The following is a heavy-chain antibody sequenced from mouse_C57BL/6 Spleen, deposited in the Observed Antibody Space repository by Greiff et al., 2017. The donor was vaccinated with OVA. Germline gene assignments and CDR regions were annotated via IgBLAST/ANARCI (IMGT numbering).Heavy chain of an antibody. D-gene: IGHD2-1*01. J-gene: IGHJ4*01. V-gene: IGHV5-16*01. CDR2: INYDGSST. Sequence: EVQLVESEGGLVQPGSSMKLSCTASGFTFSDYYMAWVRQVPEKGLEWVANINYDGSSTYYLDSLKSRFIISRDNAKNILYLQMSSLKSEDTATYYCASVGDLLRAMDYWGQGTSVTVSS. CDR3: ASVGDLLRAMDY. CDR1: GFTFSDYY.